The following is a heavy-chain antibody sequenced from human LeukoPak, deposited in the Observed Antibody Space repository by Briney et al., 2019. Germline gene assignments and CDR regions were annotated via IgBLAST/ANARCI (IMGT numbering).Heavy chain of an antibody. Sequence: GGSLRLSCAASGFTFSSYAMHWVRQAPGKGLEWVAVISYDGSNKYYADSVKGRFTISRDNSKNTPYLQMNSLRAEDTAVYYCARDAHDILTGYSLGGGAFDIWGQGTMVTVSS. J-gene: IGHJ3*02. D-gene: IGHD3-9*01. V-gene: IGHV3-30-3*01. CDR1: GFTFSSYA. CDR3: ARDAHDILTGYSLGGGAFDI. CDR2: ISYDGSNK.